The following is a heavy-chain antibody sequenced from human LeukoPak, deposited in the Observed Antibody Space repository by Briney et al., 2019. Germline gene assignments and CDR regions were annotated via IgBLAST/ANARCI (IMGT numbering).Heavy chain of an antibody. CDR2: VDPEDGET. V-gene: IGHV1-69-2*01. Sequence: ASVKVSCKVSGYTFTDYYMHWVQQAPGKGLEWMGLVDPEDGETIYAEKFQARVTITADTSTDTAYMELSSLRSEDTAVYYCAPDYNNSRYWGQGTLVTVSS. J-gene: IGHJ4*02. D-gene: IGHD1-1*01. CDR1: GYTFTDYY. CDR3: APDYNNSRY.